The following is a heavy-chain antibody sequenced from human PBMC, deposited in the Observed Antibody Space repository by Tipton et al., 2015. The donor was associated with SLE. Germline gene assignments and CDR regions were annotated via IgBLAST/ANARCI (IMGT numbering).Heavy chain of an antibody. Sequence: TLSLTCTVSGGSISSSSYYWGWIRQPPGKGLEWIGSIYYSGSTYYNPSLKSRVTISVDTPKNQFSLKLSSVTAADTAVYFCASLEPGYWGQGTLVTVSS. D-gene: IGHD1-14*01. CDR3: ASLEPGY. CDR1: GGSISSSSYY. J-gene: IGHJ4*02. CDR2: IYYSGST. V-gene: IGHV4-39*07.